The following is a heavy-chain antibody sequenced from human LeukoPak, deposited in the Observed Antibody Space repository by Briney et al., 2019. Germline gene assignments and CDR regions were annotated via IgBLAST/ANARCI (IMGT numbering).Heavy chain of an antibody. D-gene: IGHD3-9*01. Sequence: SETLSLTCTVSGGSISSSSYYWGWIRQPPGKGLEWIGSIYYSGSTYYNPSLKSRVTISVDTSKNQFSLKLSSVTAADTAVYYCARVRYFDWCSIDYWGQGTLVTVSS. CDR1: GGSISSSSYY. V-gene: IGHV4-39*07. J-gene: IGHJ4*02. CDR2: IYYSGST. CDR3: ARVRYFDWCSIDY.